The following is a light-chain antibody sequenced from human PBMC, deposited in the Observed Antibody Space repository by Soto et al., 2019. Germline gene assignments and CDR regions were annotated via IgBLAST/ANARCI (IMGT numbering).Light chain of an antibody. CDR3: QQYNTWPQFT. J-gene: IGKJ3*01. Sequence: EIVMTQSPATLSVSPGERATLSCRTSHDVRRNLAWYQQKPGQSPRLLMHGASTRATSIPARFSGSGSGTEFTLTISSLQSEDFAVYYCQQYNTWPQFTFSPGTKVDFK. CDR2: GAS. V-gene: IGKV3-15*01. CDR1: HDVRRN.